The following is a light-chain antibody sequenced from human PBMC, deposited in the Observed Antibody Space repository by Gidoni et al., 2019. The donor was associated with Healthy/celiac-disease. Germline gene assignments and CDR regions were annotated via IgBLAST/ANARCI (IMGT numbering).Light chain of an antibody. CDR3: SSYRSSSTRYV. J-gene: IGLJ1*01. CDR1: SSDVGGYNY. CDR2: DVT. V-gene: IGLV2-14*01. Sequence: QSALTQPASVSGSPGQSITISCTGTSSDVGGYNYVSWYQQHPGKAPKLMIYDVTNRPSGVSNRFSGSKSGNTASLTISGLQPEDEADYYCSSYRSSSTRYVFGTGTKVTVL.